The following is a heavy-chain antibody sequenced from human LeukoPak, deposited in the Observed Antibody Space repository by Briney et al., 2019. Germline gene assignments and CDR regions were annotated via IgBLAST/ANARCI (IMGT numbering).Heavy chain of an antibody. D-gene: IGHD4-17*01. CDR1: GGSISSYY. J-gene: IGHJ2*01. CDR2: IYYSGST. CDR3: ARVHGDYTLDWYFDL. V-gene: IGHV4-59*01. Sequence: PSDTLSLTCTLSGGSISSYYWSWIRQPPGKGLEWIGYIYYSGSTNYNPSLKSRVTISVDTSKNQFSLKLSSVTAADTAVYYCARVHGDYTLDWYFDLWGRGTLVTVSS.